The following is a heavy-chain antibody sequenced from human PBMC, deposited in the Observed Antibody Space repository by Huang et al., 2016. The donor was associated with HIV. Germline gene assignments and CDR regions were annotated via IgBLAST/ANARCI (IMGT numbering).Heavy chain of an antibody. D-gene: IGHD6-13*01. CDR1: GFTVSSYA. CDR3: AKADSGAAAGSLVDY. CDR2: ITGRGSSS. J-gene: IGHJ4*02. V-gene: IGHV3-23*01. Sequence: EVQLLESGGGLVQPGGSLRLSCAASGFTVSSYAMSWVRQAPGKGLECVSSITGRGSSSYYADSVKGRFTISRDNSKNTLYLQMNSLRAEDTAIYYCAKADSGAAAGSLVDYWGQGTLVTVSS.